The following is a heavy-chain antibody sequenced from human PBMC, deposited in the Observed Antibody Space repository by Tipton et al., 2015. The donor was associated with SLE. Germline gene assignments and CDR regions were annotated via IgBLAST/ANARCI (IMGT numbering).Heavy chain of an antibody. Sequence: TLSLTCTVSGDSISSSFYYWGWIRQPPGKGLEWIGSFSYSGTTYYNPSLKSRVTISVDTSKNQFSLKLSSVTAADTAVYYCARGFSGNRYYYYYMDVWGKGTTVTVSS. J-gene: IGHJ6*03. V-gene: IGHV4-39*07. CDR3: ARGFSGNRYYYYYMDV. CDR2: FSYSGTT. D-gene: IGHD1-26*01. CDR1: GDSISSSFYY.